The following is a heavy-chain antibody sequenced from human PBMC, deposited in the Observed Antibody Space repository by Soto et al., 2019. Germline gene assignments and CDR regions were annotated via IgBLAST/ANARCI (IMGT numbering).Heavy chain of an antibody. CDR3: ARVESSGGNTGGY. V-gene: IGHV1-18*01. Sequence: QVQLVQSGAEVKKPGASVKVSCKASGYIFTNYDIGWVRQAPGQGLEWMGWISPYSGNTKYVRDLRGRVTMTTDTSTSTAYMELRSLRSEDTAVYFCARVESSGGNTGGYWGQGTLVTVSS. J-gene: IGHJ4*02. CDR2: ISPYSGNT. D-gene: IGHD6-19*01. CDR1: GYIFTNYD.